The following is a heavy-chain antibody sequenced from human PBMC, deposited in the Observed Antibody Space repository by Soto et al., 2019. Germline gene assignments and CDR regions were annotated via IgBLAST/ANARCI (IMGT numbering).Heavy chain of an antibody. CDR1: GFTFSNSD. Sequence: HPGGSLRLSCAASGFTFSNSDMNWVHQAPGKGLEWVSGVSWNGSRTHYADSVKGRFIISRDNSRNTLYLQTNSLRAEDTAVYYCVMGASSTSCTYYYYGMDVWGQGTTVTVSS. V-gene: IGHV3-35*01. D-gene: IGHD2-2*01. J-gene: IGHJ6*02. CDR2: VSWNGSRT. CDR3: VMGASSTSCTYYYYGMDV.